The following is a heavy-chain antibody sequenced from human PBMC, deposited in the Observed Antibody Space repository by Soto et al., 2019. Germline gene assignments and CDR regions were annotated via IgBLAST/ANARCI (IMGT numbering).Heavy chain of an antibody. CDR3: ARERKDYVWGSYRYHADLDY. CDR2: ISSSSSYI. V-gene: IGHV3-21*01. D-gene: IGHD3-16*02. Sequence: GGSLRLSCAASGFTFSSYSMNWVRQAPGKGLEWVSSISSSSSYIYYADSVKGRFTISRDNAKNSLYLQMNSLRAEDTAVYYCARERKDYVWGSYRYHADLDYWGQGTLVTVSS. CDR1: GFTFSSYS. J-gene: IGHJ4*02.